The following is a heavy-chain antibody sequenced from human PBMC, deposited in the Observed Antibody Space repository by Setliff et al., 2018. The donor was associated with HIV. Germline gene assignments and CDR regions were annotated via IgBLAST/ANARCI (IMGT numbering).Heavy chain of an antibody. CDR1: GGSISSGSYY. D-gene: IGHD4-17*01. J-gene: IGHJ4*02. V-gene: IGHV4-61*02. Sequence: PSETLSLTCTVSGGSISSGSYYWSWIRQPAGKGLEWIGRIYTSGSTNYNPSLKSRVTMSVDTSKNQFSLKLTSVTASDTAVYYCARAAAGNTGPFDLWGQGSPVTV. CDR2: IYTSGST. CDR3: ARAAAGNTGPFDL.